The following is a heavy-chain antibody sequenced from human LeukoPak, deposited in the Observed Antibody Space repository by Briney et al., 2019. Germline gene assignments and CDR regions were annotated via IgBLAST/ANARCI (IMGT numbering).Heavy chain of an antibody. J-gene: IGHJ4*02. V-gene: IGHV4-61*10. Sequence: TPSETLSLTCTVSGDSISTGTYYWSWIRQPAGKGLEWIGQIMIGGNTDYNPSLKSRVTISVDTSKNQFSLKLRSVTAADTAVYYCARVTGYVIEGYFDYWGQGTLVTVSS. CDR1: GDSISTGTYY. CDR2: IMIGGNT. D-gene: IGHD3-22*01. CDR3: ARVTGYVIEGYFDY.